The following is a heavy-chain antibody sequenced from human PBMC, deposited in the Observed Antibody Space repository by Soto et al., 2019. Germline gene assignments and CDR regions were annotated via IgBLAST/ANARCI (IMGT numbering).Heavy chain of an antibody. CDR2: IWYDGSNK. CDR1: GFTFSSYG. Sequence: RPSCAASGFTFSSYGMHWVRQAPGKGLEWVAVIWYDGSNKYYADSVKGRFTISRDNPKNTLYLQMNSLRAEDTAVYYCAREENYRRDVWRKGTTGTVSS. CDR3: AREENYRRDV. V-gene: IGHV3-33*01. J-gene: IGHJ6*04.